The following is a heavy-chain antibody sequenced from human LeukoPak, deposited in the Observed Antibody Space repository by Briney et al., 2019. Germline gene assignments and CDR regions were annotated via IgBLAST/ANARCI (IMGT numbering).Heavy chain of an antibody. D-gene: IGHD6-13*01. Sequence: GGSLRLSCAASGFTFSSYAMHWVRQAPGKGLEYVSAISSNGGSTYYANSVKGRFTISRDNSKNTLYLQMGSLRAEDTAVYYCAKDGSSWEFDYWGQGTLVTVSS. V-gene: IGHV3-64*01. CDR2: ISSNGGST. CDR3: AKDGSSWEFDY. J-gene: IGHJ4*02. CDR1: GFTFSSYA.